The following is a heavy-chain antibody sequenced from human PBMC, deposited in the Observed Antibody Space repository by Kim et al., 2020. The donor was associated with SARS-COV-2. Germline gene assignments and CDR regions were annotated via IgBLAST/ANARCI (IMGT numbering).Heavy chain of an antibody. CDR1: GFTFSTYA. Sequence: GGSLRLSCAASGFTFSTYAMSWVRQAPRRGLEWVSTITGNGAATYYADSVRGRFTISRDNSKNTLSLQMNSLRAEDTALYYCAKTGQLDYWGQGTLVTGS. J-gene: IGHJ4*02. D-gene: IGHD6-13*01. V-gene: IGHV3-23*01. CDR2: ITGNGAAT. CDR3: AKTGQLDY.